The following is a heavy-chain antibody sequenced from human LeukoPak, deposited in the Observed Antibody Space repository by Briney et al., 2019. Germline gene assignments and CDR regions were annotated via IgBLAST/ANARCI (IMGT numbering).Heavy chain of an antibody. CDR3: ARDVDTATDQINDY. D-gene: IGHD2-15*01. Sequence: ASVKVSCKASGYTFTSHGISWVRQAPGQGLEWMGWVSTYNGNTNYVPKYQGRVTMTTDTSTSTAYMELRSVRSDDTAVYYCARDVDTATDQINDYWGQGTLVTVSS. V-gene: IGHV1-18*04. J-gene: IGHJ4*02. CDR2: VSTYNGNT. CDR1: GYTFTSHG.